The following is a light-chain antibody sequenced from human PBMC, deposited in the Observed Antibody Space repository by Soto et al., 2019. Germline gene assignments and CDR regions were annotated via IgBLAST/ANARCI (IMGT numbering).Light chain of an antibody. CDR2: WAS. Sequence: DIVMTQSPASLAVSLGERATIHCRSSQSVLYNSNNRNYLAWYQQKPGQPPKLLIYWASTRESGVPDRFSGSGSGTDFTLTISSLRPEDVAVYYCQQYSLAPGTFGQGTKLQIK. V-gene: IGKV4-1*01. CDR1: QSVLYNSNNRNY. CDR3: QQYSLAPGT. J-gene: IGKJ2*01.